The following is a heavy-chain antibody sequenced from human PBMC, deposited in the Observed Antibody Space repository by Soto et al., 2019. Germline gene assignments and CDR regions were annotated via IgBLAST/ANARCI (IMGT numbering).Heavy chain of an antibody. Sequence: PXESLKVSCQCSGYNFTTFWIGLVLQMPGKGLEWMGIIYPGDSETKYSPDFEGQVTISADRSTNTAYLQWRSLRASDTAMYYCARLGFPGAIYFDSWGLGTLVTVSS. CDR1: GYNFTTFW. V-gene: IGHV5-51*01. CDR2: IYPGDSET. J-gene: IGHJ4*02. CDR3: ARLGFPGAIYFDS.